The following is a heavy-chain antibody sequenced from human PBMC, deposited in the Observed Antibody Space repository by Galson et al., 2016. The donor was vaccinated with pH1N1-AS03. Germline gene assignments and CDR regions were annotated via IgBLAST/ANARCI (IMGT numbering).Heavy chain of an antibody. Sequence: SLRLSCAASGFTFDYFYMSWIRQAPGKGLEWISIISTAGITTHYADSVKGRFTISRDNANNSLYLEMTSLRPEDTAIYYCARNWNYFNLWGQGVLVTVSS. D-gene: IGHD1-1*01. V-gene: IGHV3-11*01. J-gene: IGHJ4*02. CDR3: ARNWNYFNL. CDR2: ISTAGITT. CDR1: GFTFDYFY.